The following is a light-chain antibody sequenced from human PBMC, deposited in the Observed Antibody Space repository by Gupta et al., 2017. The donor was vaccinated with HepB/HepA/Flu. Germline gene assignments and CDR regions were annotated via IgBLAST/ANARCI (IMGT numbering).Light chain of an antibody. V-gene: IGKV2-28*01. CDR2: LGS. CDR1: QSLLHSNGHTY. Sequence: DIVMTQSPLSLPVTPGEPASISCRSSQSLLHSNGHTYLDWYLQKPGQSSRLLIYLGSNRASGVPDRFSGSGSGTDFTLKISRVEAEDVGVYYCMQALQTPITFGQGTRLEIK. CDR3: MQALQTPIT. J-gene: IGKJ5*01.